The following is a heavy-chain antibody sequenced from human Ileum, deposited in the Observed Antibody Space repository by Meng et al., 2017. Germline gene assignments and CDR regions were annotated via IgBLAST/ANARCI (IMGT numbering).Heavy chain of an antibody. Sequence: QVQLVQSGAEVRKPGASVKVSCRSSGYSFPSYAINWVRQATGQGLGWMGAIKPNTGATNYAENFQGRFTMTRATSISTIYMELTSLKFEATAVYCCARGTYYSGWEEGDWFDPWAREPWSPSPQ. CDR2: IKPNTGAT. D-gene: IGHD6-19*01. V-gene: IGHV1-8*01. J-gene: IGHJ5*02. CDR3: ARGTYYSGWEEGDWFDP. CDR1: GYSFPSYA.